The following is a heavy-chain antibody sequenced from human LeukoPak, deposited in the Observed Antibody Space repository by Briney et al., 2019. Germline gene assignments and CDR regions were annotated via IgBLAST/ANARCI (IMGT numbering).Heavy chain of an antibody. CDR1: GFTFSSYG. V-gene: IGHV3-30*02. D-gene: IGHD3-10*01. J-gene: IGHJ4*02. Sequence: GGSLRLSCAASGFTFSSYGMHWVRQAPGKGLEWVAVIWYDGSNKYYADSVKGRFTISRDNSKNTLYLQMNSLRAEDTAVYYCAKDQLWFGELSSFDYWGQGTLVTVSS. CDR2: IWYDGSNK. CDR3: AKDQLWFGELSSFDY.